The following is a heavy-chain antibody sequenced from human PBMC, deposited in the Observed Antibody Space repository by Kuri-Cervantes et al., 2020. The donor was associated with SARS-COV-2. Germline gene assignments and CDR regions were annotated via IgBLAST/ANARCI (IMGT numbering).Heavy chain of an antibody. CDR1: GGSISSYY. J-gene: IGHJ3*02. Sequence: ESLKISCTVSGGSISSYYWSWIRQPPGKGLEWIGSIYHSGSTYYNPSLKSRVTISVDTSKNQFSLKLSSVTAADTAVYSCARDEASSGAFDIWGQGTMVTVSS. V-gene: IGHV4-59*12. D-gene: IGHD3-10*01. CDR3: ARDEASSGAFDI. CDR2: IYHSGST.